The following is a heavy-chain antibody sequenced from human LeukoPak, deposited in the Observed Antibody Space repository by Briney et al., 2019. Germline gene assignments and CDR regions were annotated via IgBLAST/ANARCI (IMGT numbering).Heavy chain of an antibody. CDR3: ARPYYYDSRIDP. Sequence: PSQTLSLTCTVSGGSISSGDYHWSWIRQPPGKGLEWIAYMYYSRSTYYNPSLKSHVTLSAHTSHNQPSLKQTSVTAHGTAVSDCARPYYYDSRIDPWGQGILVTVSS. J-gene: IGHJ5*02. D-gene: IGHD3-22*01. CDR2: MYYSRST. V-gene: IGHV4-30-4*01. CDR1: GGSISSGDYH.